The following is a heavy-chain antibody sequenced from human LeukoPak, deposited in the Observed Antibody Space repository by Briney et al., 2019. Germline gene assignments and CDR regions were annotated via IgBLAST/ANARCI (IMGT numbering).Heavy chain of an antibody. V-gene: IGHV3-30*04. CDR2: ISYDGSNK. J-gene: IGHJ4*02. Sequence: GGSLRLSCAASGFTFSSYAMHWVRQAPGKGLEWVAVISYDGSNKYYADSVKGRFTISRDNSKNTLYLQMNSLRAEDTAVYYCARARYRNVDTANIFDYWGQGTLVTVSS. CDR3: ARARYRNVDTANIFDY. D-gene: IGHD5-18*01. CDR1: GFTFSSYA.